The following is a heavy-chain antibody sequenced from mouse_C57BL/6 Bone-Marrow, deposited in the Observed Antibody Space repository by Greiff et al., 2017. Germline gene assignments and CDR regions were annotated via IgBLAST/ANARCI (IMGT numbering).Heavy chain of an antibody. CDR3: ARKPRGSSYNYAMDY. Sequence: EVQRVESEGGLVQPGSSMKLSCTASGFTFSDYYMAWVRQVPEKGLEWVANINSDGSSTYYLDSLKSRFIISRDNAKNILYLQMSSLKYEDTATYYCARKPRGSSYNYAMDYWCQGTSVTVSS. V-gene: IGHV5-16*01. D-gene: IGHD1-1*01. CDR2: INSDGSST. CDR1: GFTFSDYY. J-gene: IGHJ4*01.